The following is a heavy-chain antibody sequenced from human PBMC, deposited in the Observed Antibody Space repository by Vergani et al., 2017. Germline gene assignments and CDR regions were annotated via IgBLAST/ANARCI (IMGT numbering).Heavy chain of an antibody. V-gene: IGHV1-18*04. CDR2: ISAYNGNT. J-gene: IGHJ6*02. D-gene: IGHD6-13*01. Sequence: QVQLVQSGAEVKKPGASVKVSCKASGYTFTSYGISWVRQAPGQGLEWMGWISAYNGNTNYAQKFQGRVTMTRDTSISTAYMELSRLTSDDTAVYYCARELAAVSYYYGMDVWGQGTTVTVSS. CDR3: ARELAAVSYYYGMDV. CDR1: GYTFTSYG.